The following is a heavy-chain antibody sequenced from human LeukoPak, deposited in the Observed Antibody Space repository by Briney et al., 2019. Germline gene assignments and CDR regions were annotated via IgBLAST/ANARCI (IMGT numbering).Heavy chain of an antibody. D-gene: IGHD3-22*01. CDR3: ARLTHYYDSSGYYYEGPVFDY. J-gene: IGHJ4*02. Sequence: SETLSLTCTVSGGSISSGSYYWSWIRQPAGKGLEWIGRIYTSGSTNYNPSLKSRVTISVDTSKNQFSLQLSSVTAADTAVYYCARLTHYYDSSGYYYEGPVFDYWGQGTLVTVS. CDR2: IYTSGST. V-gene: IGHV4-61*02. CDR1: GGSISSGSYY.